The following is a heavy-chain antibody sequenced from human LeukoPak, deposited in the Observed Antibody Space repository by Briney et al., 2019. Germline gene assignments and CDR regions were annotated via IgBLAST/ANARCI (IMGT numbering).Heavy chain of an antibody. CDR2: MNPNSGNT. Sequence: GASVKVSCKASGYTFTSYDINWVRQATGQGLEWMGWMNPNSGNTGYAQKFQGRVTMTRNTSISTAYMELSSLRSEDTAVYYCARDVSGSGYYVKTWYFDLWDRGTLVTVSS. D-gene: IGHD3-3*01. J-gene: IGHJ2*01. CDR3: ARDVSGSGYYVKTWYFDL. CDR1: GYTFTSYD. V-gene: IGHV1-8*01.